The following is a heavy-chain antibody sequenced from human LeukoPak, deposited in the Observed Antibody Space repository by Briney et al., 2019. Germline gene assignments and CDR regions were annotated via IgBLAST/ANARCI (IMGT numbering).Heavy chain of an antibody. CDR3: VRHPWRLGSRDYNFDY. J-gene: IGHJ4*02. CDR1: GDSMNGNY. V-gene: IGHV4-59*08. CDR2: IYYRGST. D-gene: IGHD3-16*01. Sequence: SETLSLTCIVSGDSMNGNYWSWMRQSPGKGLEWLGHIYYRGSTYYNPSLKSRVTLSIDTPENQFSLKLTSVTAADTAVYFCVRHPWRLGSRDYNFDYWGQGILVTVSS.